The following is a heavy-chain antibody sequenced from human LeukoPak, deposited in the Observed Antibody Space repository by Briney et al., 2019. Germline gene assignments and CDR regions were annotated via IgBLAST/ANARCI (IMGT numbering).Heavy chain of an antibody. CDR1: GFTFSTYA. D-gene: IGHD3-10*01. CDR3: AKDGVGGYYGSGSYYGAYYFDY. V-gene: IGHV3-30*18. Sequence: GGSLRLSCAASGFTFSTYAMHWVRQAPGKGLEWVAVISYDGSNKYYADSVKGRFTISRDNSKNTLYLQMNSLRAEDTAVYYCAKDGVGGYYGSGSYYGAYYFDYWGQGTLVTVSS. CDR2: ISYDGSNK. J-gene: IGHJ4*02.